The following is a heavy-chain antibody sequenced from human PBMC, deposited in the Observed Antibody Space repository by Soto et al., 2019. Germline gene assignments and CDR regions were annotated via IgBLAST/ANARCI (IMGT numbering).Heavy chain of an antibody. CDR3: ARLGNYDILTGYYRYYYYYYGMDV. D-gene: IGHD3-9*01. CDR1: GYSFTSYW. J-gene: IGHJ6*02. V-gene: IGHV5-51*01. Sequence: PGASLKISCKGSGYSFTSYWIGWVRQMPGKGLEWMGIIYPGDPDTRNSPYFQGQVTISADKSISTAYLQWSSLKASDTAMYYCARLGNYDILTGYYRYYYYYYGMDVWGQGT. CDR2: IYPGDPDT.